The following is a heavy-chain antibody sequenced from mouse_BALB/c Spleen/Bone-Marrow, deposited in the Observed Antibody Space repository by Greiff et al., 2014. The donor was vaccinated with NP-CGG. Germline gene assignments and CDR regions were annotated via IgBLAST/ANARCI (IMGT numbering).Heavy chain of an antibody. CDR3: ARPPYYYGSSYYWYFDV. V-gene: IGHV1-84*02. Sequence: VQLQRSGPELVKPGASVKISCKASGYTFTDYYINWVKQKPGQRLEWIGWIYPGGGNTKYNEKFKGKATLTVDTSSSTAYMQLSSLTSEDTAVYFCARPPYYYGSSYYWYFDVWGAGTTVTVSS. D-gene: IGHD1-1*01. CDR1: GYTFTDYY. CDR2: IYPGGGNT. J-gene: IGHJ1*01.